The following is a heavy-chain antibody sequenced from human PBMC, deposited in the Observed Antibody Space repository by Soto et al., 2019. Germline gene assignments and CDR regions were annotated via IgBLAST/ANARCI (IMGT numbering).Heavy chain of an antibody. CDR3: VRDRWSTLDFYYAMDV. CDR1: EFTFRNYW. V-gene: IGHV3-74*01. Sequence: EMQLVESGGGLVQPGGSLRLSCAASEFTFRNYWMHWVRQISGKGLVWVAHVNSDGRITNYADSVKGRFTISRDNAKDTLYLQMNSLRAEDTAVYFCVRDRWSTLDFYYAMDVWGPGTTVTVSS. J-gene: IGHJ6*02. CDR2: VNSDGRIT. D-gene: IGHD2-8*02.